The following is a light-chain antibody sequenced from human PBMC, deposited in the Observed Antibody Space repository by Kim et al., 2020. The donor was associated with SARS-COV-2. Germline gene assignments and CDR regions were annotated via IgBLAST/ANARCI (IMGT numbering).Light chain of an antibody. CDR2: GAS. V-gene: IGKV3-20*01. J-gene: IGKJ1*01. CDR3: QQYGGSPWT. CDR1: QSVSNNY. Sequence: EIVLTQSPGTLSLSLGERATLSCRASQSVSNNYVAWYQQKPGQAPRLLIYGASSRATGIPDRFSGSGSGTDFTLTISRLEPEDFAVYHCQQYGGSPWTFGQGTKVDIK.